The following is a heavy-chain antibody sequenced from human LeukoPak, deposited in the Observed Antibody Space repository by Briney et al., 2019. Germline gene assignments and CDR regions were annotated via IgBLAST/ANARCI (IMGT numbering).Heavy chain of an antibody. Sequence: PGGSLRLSCAASGFSVSNNYMNWVRQAPGKGLEWVSVLYSGGSTYYEDSVKGRFTISRDNSKNTVYLQMNSLRVEDTAVYYCTRDGGYTYGSDEPLDNWGQGTLVIVSS. CDR3: TRDGGYTYGSDEPLDN. D-gene: IGHD6-25*01. CDR1: GFSVSNNY. CDR2: LYSGGST. V-gene: IGHV3-53*01. J-gene: IGHJ4*02.